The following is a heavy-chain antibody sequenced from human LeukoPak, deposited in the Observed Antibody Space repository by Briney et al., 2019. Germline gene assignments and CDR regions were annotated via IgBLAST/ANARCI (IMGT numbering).Heavy chain of an antibody. J-gene: IGHJ6*03. CDR2: ISYDGSNK. V-gene: IGHV3-30*12. CDR3: AGVLRYYYYMDV. CDR1: GFTFSNYG. Sequence: GGSLRLSCGASGFTFSNYGMHWVRQAPGKGLEWVAVISYDGSNKYYADSVKGRFTISRDNSRNTLYLQMNSLRAEGTAVYYCAGVLRYYYYMDVWGKGTTVTISS. D-gene: IGHD3-16*01.